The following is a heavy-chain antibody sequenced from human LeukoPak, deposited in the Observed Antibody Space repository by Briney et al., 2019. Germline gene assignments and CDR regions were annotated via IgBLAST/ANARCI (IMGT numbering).Heavy chain of an antibody. CDR3: ARHEGFDY. CDR1: GGSFSGYY. J-gene: IGHJ4*02. CDR2: INHSGST. Sequence: TSETLSLTCAVYGGSFSGYYWSWIRQPPGKGLEWIGEINHSGSTNYNPSLKSRVTISVDTSKNQFSLKLSSVTAADTAVYYCARHEGFDYWGQGTLVTVSS. V-gene: IGHV4-34*01.